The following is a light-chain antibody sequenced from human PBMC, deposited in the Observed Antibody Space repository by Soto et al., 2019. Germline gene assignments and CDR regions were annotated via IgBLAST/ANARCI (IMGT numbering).Light chain of an antibody. CDR2: EVT. J-gene: IGLJ2*01. V-gene: IGLV2-23*02. CDR3: SSYAGSGVVI. CDR1: SSDVGSYNV. Sequence: QAVVTQPASVSGSPGQSITISCTGTSSDVGSYNVVSWYQQHPGKAPKLMIYEVTERPSGVSNRFSGSKSGNTASLTVSGLQAEDEADYYCSSYAGSGVVIFGGGTKLTVL.